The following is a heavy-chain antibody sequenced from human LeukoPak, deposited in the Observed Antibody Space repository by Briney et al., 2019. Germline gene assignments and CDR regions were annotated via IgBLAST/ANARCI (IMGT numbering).Heavy chain of an antibody. V-gene: IGHV4-59*01. CDR2: IYYSGTT. J-gene: IGHJ4*02. CDR1: GGSISSYY. D-gene: IGHD6-13*01. Sequence: SETLSLICTVSGGSISSYYWSWIRQPPGKGLEWIGYIYYSGTTNYNPSLKSRVTISVDTSKNQFSLKLSPVTAADTAVYYCARGVYIAAAQYGYWGQGTLVTVSS. CDR3: ARGVYIAAAQYGY.